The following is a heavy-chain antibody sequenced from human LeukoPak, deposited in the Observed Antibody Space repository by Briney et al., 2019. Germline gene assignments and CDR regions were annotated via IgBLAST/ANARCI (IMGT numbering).Heavy chain of an antibody. CDR1: GGSFSGYY. V-gene: IGHV4-34*01. Sequence: SETLSLTCAVYGGSFSGYYWSWIRQPPGKGLEWIGEINHSGSTNYNPSLKSRVTISVDTSKNQFSLKLSSVTAADTAVYYCAHFTRGIAAAGNVWGQGTTVTVSS. CDR3: AHFTRGIAAAGNV. CDR2: INHSGST. D-gene: IGHD6-13*01. J-gene: IGHJ6*02.